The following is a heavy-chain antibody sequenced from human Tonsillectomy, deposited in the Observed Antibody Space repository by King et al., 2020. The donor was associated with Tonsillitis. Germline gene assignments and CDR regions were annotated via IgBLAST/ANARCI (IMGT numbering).Heavy chain of an antibody. CDR2: ISYDGSNK. J-gene: IGHJ4*02. CDR3: AASEVGATFDY. D-gene: IGHD1-26*01. Sequence: VQLVESGGGVVQPGRSLRLSCAASGFTFSSYGMHWVRQAPGKGLEWVAVISYDGSNKYYADSVKGRFTISRDNSKNPLYLQMNSLRAEDTAVYYCAASEVGATFDYWGQGTLVTVSS. CDR1: GFTFSSYG. V-gene: IGHV3-30*03.